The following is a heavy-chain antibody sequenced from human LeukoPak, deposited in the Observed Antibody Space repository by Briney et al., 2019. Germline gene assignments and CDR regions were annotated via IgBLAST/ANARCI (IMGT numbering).Heavy chain of an antibody. CDR1: GFTFSSYG. CDR2: ISYDGSNK. Sequence: GGSLRLSCAASGFTFSSYGMHWVRQAPGKGLEWVAVISYDGSNKYYADSVKGRFTISRDNSKNTLYLQMNSLRAEDTAVYYCARDGQEYYYDNLGYWGQGTLVTVSS. V-gene: IGHV3-30*03. D-gene: IGHD3-22*01. J-gene: IGHJ4*02. CDR3: ARDGQEYYYDNLGY.